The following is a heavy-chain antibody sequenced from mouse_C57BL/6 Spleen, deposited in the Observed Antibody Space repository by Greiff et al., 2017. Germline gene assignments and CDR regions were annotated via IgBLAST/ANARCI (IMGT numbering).Heavy chain of an antibody. Sequence: QVQLKQPGAELVKPGASVKVSCKASGYTFTSYWMHWVKQRPGQGLEWIGRIHPSDSDTNYNQKFKGKATLTVDKSSSTAYMQLSSLTSEDSAVYYCAIGIYYDYDGYYFDYWGQGTTLTVSS. CDR1: GYTFTSYW. CDR2: IHPSDSDT. V-gene: IGHV1-74*01. D-gene: IGHD2-4*01. J-gene: IGHJ2*01. CDR3: AIGIYYDYDGYYFDY.